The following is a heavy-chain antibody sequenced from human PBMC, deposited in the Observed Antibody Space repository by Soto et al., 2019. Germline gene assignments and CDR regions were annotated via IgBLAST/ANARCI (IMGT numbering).Heavy chain of an antibody. CDR3: AKGSSEYRVSVDN. J-gene: IGHJ4*02. D-gene: IGHD3-16*02. V-gene: IGHV3-23*01. Sequence: EVQLLESGGGLVQPGGSLRLSCAASGFSFSSYAMVWVRQAPGKGLEWVSVISARGGSSYFADSVKGRCTISRDNSKNVLSLEMNSLRAEDTAIYFCAKGSSEYRVSVDNLGQGTLVLVSS. CDR2: ISARGGSS. CDR1: GFSFSSYA.